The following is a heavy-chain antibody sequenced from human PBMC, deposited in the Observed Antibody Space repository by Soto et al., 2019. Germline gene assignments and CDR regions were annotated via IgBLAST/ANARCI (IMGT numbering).Heavy chain of an antibody. D-gene: IGHD3-3*01. V-gene: IGHV4-31*03. Sequence: SETLSLTCTVSGGSISSGGYYWSWIRQHPGKGLEWIGYIYYSGSTYYNPSLKSRVTISVDTSKNQFSLKLSSVTAADTAVYYCARVSIDFWSGYSKGFDYWGQGTLVTVSS. CDR1: GGSISSGGYY. CDR3: ARVSIDFWSGYSKGFDY. CDR2: IYYSGST. J-gene: IGHJ4*02.